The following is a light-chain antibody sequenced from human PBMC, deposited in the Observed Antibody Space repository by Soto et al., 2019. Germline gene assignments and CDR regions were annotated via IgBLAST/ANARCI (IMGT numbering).Light chain of an antibody. CDR3: QQYDNLPPFFT. Sequence: DIQMTQSPSSLSASVGDRVTITCQASQDISNYLNWYQQKPGKAHKLLIYDASNLETGVPSRFSGSGSGTDFTVTISSLQPEDIATYYCQQYDNLPPFFTFGPGTKVDIK. CDR1: QDISNY. J-gene: IGKJ3*01. V-gene: IGKV1-33*01. CDR2: DAS.